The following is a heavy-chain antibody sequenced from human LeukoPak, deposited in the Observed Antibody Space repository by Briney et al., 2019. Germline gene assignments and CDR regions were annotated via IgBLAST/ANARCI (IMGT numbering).Heavy chain of an antibody. V-gene: IGHV3-73*01. CDR3: TVNYCSGGSCYMF. Sequence: HPGGSLRLSCPASGFTFSSYSMNWVRQAPGKGREWVGRIRSIANSYATAYGASVKGRFTISRDDSKNTAYLQMNSLKTEDTAVYYCTVNYCSGGSCYMFWGQGNLVTVSS. J-gene: IGHJ4*02. CDR2: IRSIANSYAT. D-gene: IGHD2-15*01. CDR1: GFTFSSYS.